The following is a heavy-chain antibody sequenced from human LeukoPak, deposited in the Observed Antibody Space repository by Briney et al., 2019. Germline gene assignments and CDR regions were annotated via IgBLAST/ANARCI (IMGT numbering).Heavy chain of an antibody. D-gene: IGHD6-13*01. CDR2: MNPNSGNT. J-gene: IGHJ6*03. Sequence: ASVKVSCKASGYTFTSYDINWVRQATGQGLEWMRWMNPNSGNTGYAQKFRGRVTMTRNTSISTAYMELSSLRSEDTAVYYCARDSSSWDYYYYYMDVWGKGTTVTVSS. V-gene: IGHV1-8*01. CDR3: ARDSSSWDYYYYYMDV. CDR1: GYTFTSYD.